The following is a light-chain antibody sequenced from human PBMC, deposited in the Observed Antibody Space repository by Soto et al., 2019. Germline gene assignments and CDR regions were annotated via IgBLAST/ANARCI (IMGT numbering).Light chain of an antibody. CDR1: HNIGNY. CDR3: QQYSSYSAWT. J-gene: IGKJ1*01. Sequence: DIQMTQSPSSLSASVGDRVTITCRASHNIGNYLNWHQQKPGKAPKLLIYDASSLQSGVPPRFSGSGSGTEFTLTIRSLQPDDIATYYCQQYSSYSAWTFGEGTKVEIK. V-gene: IGKV1-5*01. CDR2: DAS.